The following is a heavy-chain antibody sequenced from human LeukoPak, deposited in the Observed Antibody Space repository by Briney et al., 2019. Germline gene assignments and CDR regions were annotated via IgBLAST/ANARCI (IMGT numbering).Heavy chain of an antibody. CDR2: IYYRGST. Sequence: SETLSLTCTVSGGSISSYYWSWIRQPPGKGLEWIGYIYYRGSTNYNPSLKSRVTISVDTSKNQFSLKLSSVTAADTAVYYCARGRRAPLGMDVWGQGTTVTVSS. CDR3: ARGRRAPLGMDV. CDR1: GGSISSYY. V-gene: IGHV4-59*12. J-gene: IGHJ6*02.